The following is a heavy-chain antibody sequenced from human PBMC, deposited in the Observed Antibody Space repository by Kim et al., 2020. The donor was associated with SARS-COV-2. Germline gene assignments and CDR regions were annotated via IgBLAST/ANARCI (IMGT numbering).Heavy chain of an antibody. CDR2: ISGNGANT. J-gene: IGHJ4*02. CDR1: GFTFSNYP. D-gene: IGHD6-19*01. V-gene: IGHV3-23*01. CDR3: ANTVAGWFPDY. Sequence: GGSLRLSCAVSGFTFSNYPMTWVRQAPGKGLEWVSGISGNGANTYYADSVKGRFTISRDNSKSTLNLQMNSLRAEDTAIYYCANTVAGWFPDYWGQGTLVTVST.